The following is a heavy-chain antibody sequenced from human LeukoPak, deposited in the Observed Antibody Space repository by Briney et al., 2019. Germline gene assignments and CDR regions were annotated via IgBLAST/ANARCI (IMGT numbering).Heavy chain of an antibody. Sequence: GGSLRLSCAASGFTFSSYAMSWVRQAPGKGLEWVSAISGSGGSTYYADSVKGRFTISRDNSKNTLYLQMNSLRAEDTAVYYCARGLLLRYYYYGMDVWGQGTTVTVSS. CDR1: GFTFSSYA. CDR2: ISGSGGST. D-gene: IGHD2-15*01. CDR3: ARGLLLRYYYYGMDV. J-gene: IGHJ6*02. V-gene: IGHV3-23*01.